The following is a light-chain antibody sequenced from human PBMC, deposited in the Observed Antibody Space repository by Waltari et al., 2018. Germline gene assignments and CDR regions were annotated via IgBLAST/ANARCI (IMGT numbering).Light chain of an antibody. Sequence: SYVVTQPPSVSVAPGKTASITRGGNNIGIKTVHWYQQKSGQAPVLVVYDDSDRPSGIPERFSGSNSGNTATLTISRVEAGDEADYYCQVWDSSSDHRVFGGGTKLTVL. CDR3: QVWDSSSDHRV. V-gene: IGLV3-21*03. CDR1: NIGIKT. CDR2: DDS. J-gene: IGLJ3*02.